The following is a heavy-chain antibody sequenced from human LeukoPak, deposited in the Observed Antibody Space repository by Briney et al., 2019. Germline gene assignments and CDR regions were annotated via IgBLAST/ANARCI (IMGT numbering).Heavy chain of an antibody. V-gene: IGHV3-9*01. CDR1: GFTFDDYA. CDR3: ARDSVYYCSGGSCFMPFDY. D-gene: IGHD2-15*01. J-gene: IGHJ4*02. Sequence: GGSLRLSCAASGFTFDDYAMHWVRQAPGKGLEWVSGISWNSGSIGYADSVKGRFTISRDNAKNSLYLQMNSLRAEDTAVYYCARDSVYYCSGGSCFMPFDYWGQGTLVTVSS. CDR2: ISWNSGSI.